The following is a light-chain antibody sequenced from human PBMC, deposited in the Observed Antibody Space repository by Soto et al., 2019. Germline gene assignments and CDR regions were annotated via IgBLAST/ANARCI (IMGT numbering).Light chain of an antibody. CDR2: DVS. V-gene: IGLV2-14*03. CDR3: TSYASCNTLVV. J-gene: IGLJ2*01. Sequence: QSVLSQPASVSGSPGQSITISCTGTSSDVGGYNYVSWYQQHPGKAPKLMIYDVSNRPSGVSNRFSGSKSGNTASLTISGLQAEDESDYYCTSYASCNTLVVFGGGTKLTVL. CDR1: SSDVGGYNY.